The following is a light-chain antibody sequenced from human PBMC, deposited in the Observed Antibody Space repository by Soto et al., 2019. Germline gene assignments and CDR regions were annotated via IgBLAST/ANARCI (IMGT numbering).Light chain of an antibody. Sequence: EIVLTQSPATLSLSPGERATLSCRASQSVSSFLAWYQQKPGQAPRLLIFDASNRATGIPARFSGSGSGTDFTLTISSLEPDDFVVYYCQQFSSWPPTFGQGTKVEIK. CDR1: QSVSSF. V-gene: IGKV3-11*01. J-gene: IGKJ1*01. CDR2: DAS. CDR3: QQFSSWPPT.